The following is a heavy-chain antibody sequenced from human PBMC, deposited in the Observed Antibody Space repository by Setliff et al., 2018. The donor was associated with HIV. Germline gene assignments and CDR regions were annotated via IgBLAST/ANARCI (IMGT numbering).Heavy chain of an antibody. CDR1: GAFTTSSLYS. CDR3: ARSLTKQLVLGTSREYYFDS. CDR2: IFYSGTT. Sequence: SETLSLTCSVSGAFTTSSLYSWGWFRQSPGKGLEWIGTIFYSGTTTYNPSLKSRVTISVDTSKNQFSLELSSVTAADTAVYYCARSLTKQLVLGTSREYYFDSWGLGALVTVSS. D-gene: IGHD6-13*01. V-gene: IGHV4-39*07. J-gene: IGHJ4*02.